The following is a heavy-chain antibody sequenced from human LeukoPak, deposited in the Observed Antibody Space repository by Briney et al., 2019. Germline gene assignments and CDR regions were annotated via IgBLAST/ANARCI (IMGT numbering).Heavy chain of an antibody. CDR2: IYSGGST. CDR3: ARDVHDILTGYYIYDY. D-gene: IGHD3-9*01. CDR1: GFTVSGNY. V-gene: IGHV3-53*01. J-gene: IGHJ4*02. Sequence: GGSLRLSCAASGFTVSGNYMSWVRQAPGKGLEWVSAIYSGGSTYYADSVKGRFTISRDNSKNTLYLQMNSLRAEDTAVYYCARDVHDILTGYYIYDYWGQGTLVTVSS.